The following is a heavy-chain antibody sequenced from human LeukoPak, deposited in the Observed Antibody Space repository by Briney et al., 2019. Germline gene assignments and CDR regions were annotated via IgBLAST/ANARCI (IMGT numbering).Heavy chain of an antibody. V-gene: IGHV4-59*01. CDR3: ARDYSGRDWNDGSNWFDP. D-gene: IGHD1-1*01. CDR1: GDSISSYY. Sequence: SETLSLTCTVSGDSISSYYWSWIRHPPGKGLEWIGYIYYSGSTNYNPSLKSRVTISVDTSKIQFSLKLSSVTAADTAVYYCARDYSGRDWNDGSNWFDPWGQGTLVTVSS. CDR2: IYYSGST. J-gene: IGHJ5*02.